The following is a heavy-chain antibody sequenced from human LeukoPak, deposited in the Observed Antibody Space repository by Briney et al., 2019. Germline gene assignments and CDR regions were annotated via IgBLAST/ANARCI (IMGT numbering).Heavy chain of an antibody. J-gene: IGHJ3*02. CDR3: ARHVHDSSGYYFRLGDDAFDI. CDR1: GYSFTSYW. Sequence: GESLKISCKGSGYSFTSYWIGWVRKMPGKGLEWMGIIYPRDSDTRYSPSFQGQVTISADKSISTAYLQWSSLKASDTAMYYCARHVHDSSGYYFRLGDDAFDIWGQGTMVTVSS. CDR2: IYPRDSDT. V-gene: IGHV5-51*01. D-gene: IGHD3-22*01.